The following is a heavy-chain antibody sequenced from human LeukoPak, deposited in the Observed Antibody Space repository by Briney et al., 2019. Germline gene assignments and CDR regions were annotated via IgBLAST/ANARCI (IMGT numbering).Heavy chain of an antibody. CDR2: INQDGTEK. CDR1: GFTFSHYW. Sequence: PGGSLRLSCAASGFTFSHYWMSWVRQTPGKGLEWVANINQDGTEKDYVDSVKGRFTISRDNAENSLYLQMNSLRAEDTAVYYCARGWVFHDYWGQGTLVTVSS. J-gene: IGHJ4*02. CDR3: ARGWVFHDY. V-gene: IGHV3-7*03. D-gene: IGHD2-21*01.